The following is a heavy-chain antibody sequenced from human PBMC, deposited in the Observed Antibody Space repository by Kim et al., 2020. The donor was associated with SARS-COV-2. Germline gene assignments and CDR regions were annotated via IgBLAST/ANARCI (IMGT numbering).Heavy chain of an antibody. J-gene: IGHJ4*02. CDR1: GVSLNNKY. D-gene: IGHD3-16*01. Sequence: SETLSLTCTVSGVSLNNKYWNWVRQPPGGGLEWVGHVYSSGSTTYNTSLQSRLSISLDKSQNQFSLTLTSVTAADTATYYCAKKGAGSILDSWGPGSLV. CDR2: VYSSGST. V-gene: IGHV4-59*03. CDR3: AKKGAGSILDS.